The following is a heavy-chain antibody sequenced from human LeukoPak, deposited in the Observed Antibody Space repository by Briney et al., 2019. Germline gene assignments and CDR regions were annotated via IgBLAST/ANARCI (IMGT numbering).Heavy chain of an antibody. CDR3: ARDSGSNFDY. Sequence: SETLSLTCTVSGGSISGYYWNWIRQPPGKGLEWIGYIYYSGSTNYNPSLKSRVTMSLDTSKNQFSLKLSPVTAADTAVYHCARDSGSNFDYWGQGTLVTVSS. CDR2: IYYSGST. CDR1: GGSISGYY. D-gene: IGHD2-15*01. V-gene: IGHV4-59*01. J-gene: IGHJ4*02.